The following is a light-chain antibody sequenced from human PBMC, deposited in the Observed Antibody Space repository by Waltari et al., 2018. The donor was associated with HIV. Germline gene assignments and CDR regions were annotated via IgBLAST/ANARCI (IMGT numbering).Light chain of an antibody. J-gene: IGKJ1*01. CDR1: QSISSY. Sequence: EMVLTQSPGTLCLSPGEGATVSCRASQSISSYLAWYQPNTGQAPRHLIYGASTRATGIPDRFSGSGSGTDFTLTISRLEPEDFALFYCQHYSNTPWTFGQGTKVEI. CDR3: QHYSNTPWT. V-gene: IGKV3-20*01. CDR2: GAS.